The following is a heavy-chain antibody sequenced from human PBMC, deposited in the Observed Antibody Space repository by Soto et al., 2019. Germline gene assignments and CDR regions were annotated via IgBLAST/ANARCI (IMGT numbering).Heavy chain of an antibody. CDR2: FDPEDGET. Sequence: AAVKVSCKVSGYTLTELSMHWVRQAPGKGLEWMGGFDPEDGETIYAQKFQGRVTMTEDTSTDTAYMELSSLRSEDTAVYYCATIISGPSGTFDSWGQGTMVTVSS. CDR3: ATIISGPSGTFDS. CDR1: GYTLTELS. J-gene: IGHJ3*02. V-gene: IGHV1-24*01. D-gene: IGHD5-12*01.